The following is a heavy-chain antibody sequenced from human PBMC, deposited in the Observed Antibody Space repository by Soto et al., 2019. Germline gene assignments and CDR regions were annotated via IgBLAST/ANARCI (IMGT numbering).Heavy chain of an antibody. V-gene: IGHV1-3*01. Sequence: ASVKVSCKASGGTFSSYAMHWVRQAPGQRLEWMGWINAGNGNTKYSQKFQGRVTITRDTSASTAYMELSSLRSEDTAVYYCSRNFWSGYYGFDAFDIWGQGTMVTVSS. CDR3: SRNFWSGYYGFDAFDI. D-gene: IGHD3-3*01. CDR2: INAGNGNT. CDR1: GGTFSSYA. J-gene: IGHJ3*02.